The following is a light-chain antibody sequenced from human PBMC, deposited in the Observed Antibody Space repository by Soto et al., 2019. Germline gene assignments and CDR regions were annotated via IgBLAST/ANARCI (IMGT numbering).Light chain of an antibody. Sequence: QSALTQPASVSGSPGQSITISCTGTSSDVGSYNLVSWYQQHPGKAPKLMIYEGSKRPSGVSNRFSGSKSGNTASLTISGLQAEDEADYYCCSHAGSSTFDVFGTGTTSPS. CDR3: CSHAGSSTFDV. CDR1: SSDVGSYNL. V-gene: IGLV2-23*03. J-gene: IGLJ1*01. CDR2: EGS.